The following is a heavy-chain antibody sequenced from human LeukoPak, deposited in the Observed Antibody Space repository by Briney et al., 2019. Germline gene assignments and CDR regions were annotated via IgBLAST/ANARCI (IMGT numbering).Heavy chain of an antibody. CDR3: ARERIGQDAFDI. V-gene: IGHV4-59*01. CDR2: IYYSGST. CDR1: GGSISSYY. D-gene: IGHD2/OR15-2a*01. J-gene: IGHJ3*02. Sequence: PSETLSLTCTVSGGSISSYYWSWIRQPPGKGLEWIGYIYYSGSTNYNPSLKSRVTISVDTSENQFSLKLSSVTAADTAVYYCARERIGQDAFDIWGQGTMVTVSS.